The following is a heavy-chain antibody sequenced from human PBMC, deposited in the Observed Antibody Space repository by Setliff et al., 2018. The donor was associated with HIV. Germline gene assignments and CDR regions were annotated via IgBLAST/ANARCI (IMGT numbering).Heavy chain of an antibody. V-gene: IGHV1-69*13. J-gene: IGHJ3*02. CDR1: GGTLSNYV. CDR2: IIPMYNIP. Sequence: SVKVSCKTSGGTLSNYVIAWVRQAPGQGLEWMGMIIPMYNIPAYAQKFQGRVTFTADESTSTAYMELSSLSSEDTAVYYCARGQTGVAAAAFGGGSAWSDEGFDIWGQGTMVTVS. CDR3: ARGQTGVAAAAFGGGSAWSDEGFDI. D-gene: IGHD6-13*01.